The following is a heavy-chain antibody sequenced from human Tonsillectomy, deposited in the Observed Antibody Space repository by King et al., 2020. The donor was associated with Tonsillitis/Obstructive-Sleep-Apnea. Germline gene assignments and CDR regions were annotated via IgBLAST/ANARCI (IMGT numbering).Heavy chain of an antibody. V-gene: IGHV2-26*01. CDR1: GFSLSNARMG. CDR3: ARIRIAGVGWEFDY. CDR2: IFSNDEK. Sequence: VTLKESGPVLVKPTETLTLTCTVSGFSLSNARMGVSWIRQPPGKPLEWLAHIFSNDEKSYSTSLKSRLTISKDTSKSQVVLTMTNMDPVDTATYFCARIRIAGVGWEFDYWGQGTLVTVSS. J-gene: IGHJ4*02. D-gene: IGHD6-13*01.